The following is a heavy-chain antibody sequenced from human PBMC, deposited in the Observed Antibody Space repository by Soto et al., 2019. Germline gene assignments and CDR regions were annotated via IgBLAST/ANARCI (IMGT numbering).Heavy chain of an antibody. CDR3: ARAVRYFDSFDY. J-gene: IGHJ4*02. CDR2: INHSGST. D-gene: IGHD3-9*01. Sequence: SETLSLTCAVYGGSFSGYYWSWIRQPPGKGLEWIGEINHSGSTNYNPSLKSRVTVSVDTSKNQFSLKLRSVTAADTAVYYCARAVRYFDSFDYWGQGTLVTVSS. V-gene: IGHV4-34*01. CDR1: GGSFSGYY.